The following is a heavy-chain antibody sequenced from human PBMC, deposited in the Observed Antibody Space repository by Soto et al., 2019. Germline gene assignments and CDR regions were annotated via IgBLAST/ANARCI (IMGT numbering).Heavy chain of an antibody. V-gene: IGHV3-23*01. CDR3: AKGIYSYGYNSFDY. Sequence: EVQLLESGGGLVQPGGSLRLPCAASGFTFSSYAMSWVRQAPGKGLEWVSAISGSGDSTYDADSVKGRFTISRDNSKNTLYLQMNSLRAEDTAVYYCAKGIYSYGYNSFDYWSQGTLVTVSS. D-gene: IGHD5-18*01. CDR1: GFTFSSYA. CDR2: ISGSGDST. J-gene: IGHJ4*02.